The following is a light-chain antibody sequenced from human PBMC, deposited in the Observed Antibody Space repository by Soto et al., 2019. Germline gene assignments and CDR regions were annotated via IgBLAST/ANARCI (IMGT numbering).Light chain of an antibody. CDR1: SGHSSYA. Sequence: QPVLTQSPSASASLGASVKLTCTLSSGHSSYAIAWHQQQPEKGPRYLMILNNDGSHSKGDGIPGRFSGSSSGAERYLTISSLQSEDEADYYSQSLGPGTPVVFGGGTKLTVL. CDR3: QSLGPGTPVV. V-gene: IGLV4-69*02. CDR2: LNNDGSH. J-gene: IGLJ2*01.